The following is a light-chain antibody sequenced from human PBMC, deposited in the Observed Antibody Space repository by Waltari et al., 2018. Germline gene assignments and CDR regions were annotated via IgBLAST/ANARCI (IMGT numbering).Light chain of an antibody. CDR3: CSYAGRGTYV. Sequence: QSALTQPASVSGTPGQSITISCSGTTSDVGGYDLLSWYQQHPGEAPKLLICEVFKRPPDTSSRFSGAKSGSTASLTISGLQPEDEADYYCCSYAGRGTYVFGSGTKVTVL. V-gene: IGLV2-23*02. CDR1: TSDVGGYDL. J-gene: IGLJ1*01. CDR2: EVF.